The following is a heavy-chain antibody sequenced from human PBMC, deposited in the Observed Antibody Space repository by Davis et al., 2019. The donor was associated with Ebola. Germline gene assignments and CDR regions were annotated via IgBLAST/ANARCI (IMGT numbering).Heavy chain of an antibody. V-gene: IGHV4-34*01. CDR3: ARGTVTIFGLDY. CDR2: INHSGST. D-gene: IGHD3-3*01. Sequence: SETLSLTCAVYGGSFSGYYWTWIRQPPGKGLEWNGEINHSGSTDYNPSLKSRVTISVDTSKNQFSLKLSSVTAADTAVYYCARGTVTIFGLDYWGQGTLVTVSS. CDR1: GGSFSGYY. J-gene: IGHJ4*02.